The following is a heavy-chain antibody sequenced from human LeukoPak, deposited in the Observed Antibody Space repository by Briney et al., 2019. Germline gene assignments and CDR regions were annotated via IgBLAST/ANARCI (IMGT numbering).Heavy chain of an antibody. V-gene: IGHV6-1*01. D-gene: IGHD1-26*01. CDR3: ARDPVGGSTIFDY. Sequence: SQTLSLTCAISGDSLSSNSAAWNWIRQSPPRGLEWLGRTYYRSKWYYDYAVAVKSRISINPDTSKNQFSLQLSSVTPEDTAVYYCARDPVGGSTIFDYWGQGTLVTVSS. J-gene: IGHJ4*02. CDR1: GDSLSSNSAA. CDR2: TYYRSKWYY.